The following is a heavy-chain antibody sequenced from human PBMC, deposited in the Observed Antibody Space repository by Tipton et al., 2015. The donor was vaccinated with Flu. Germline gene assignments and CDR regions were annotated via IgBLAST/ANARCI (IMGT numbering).Heavy chain of an antibody. CDR3: ARDPSLGMPEYFDS. CDR1: NGSLSSYY. V-gene: IGHV4-59*01. D-gene: IGHD2-2*01. Sequence: TLSLTCIVSNGSLSSYYWNWIRQSPGKGLEWIGYIYNTVYTKYNPSLKSRVAISVDTSKNQSSLRLSSVTAADTAVYFCARDPSLGMPEYFDSWGQGTLVTVSS. CDR2: IYNTVYT. J-gene: IGHJ4*02.